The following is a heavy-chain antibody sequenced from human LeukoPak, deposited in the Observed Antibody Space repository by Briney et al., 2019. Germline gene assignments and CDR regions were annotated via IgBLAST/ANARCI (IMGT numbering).Heavy chain of an antibody. CDR3: ARLRSAQLRYFDVDY. J-gene: IGHJ4*02. D-gene: IGHD3-9*01. CDR1: GFTFEDYA. Sequence: GGSLRLSCAASGFTFEDYAMHWVRQAPGKGLEWVSGINWNSGSIDYVDSVKGRFTISRDNGKNSVYLQMNNLRAEDTAVYFCARLRSAQLRYFDVDYWGQGTLVTVSS. V-gene: IGHV3-9*01. CDR2: INWNSGSI.